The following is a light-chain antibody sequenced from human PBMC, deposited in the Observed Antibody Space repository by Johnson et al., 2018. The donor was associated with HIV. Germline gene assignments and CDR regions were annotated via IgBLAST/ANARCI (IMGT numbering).Light chain of an antibody. V-gene: IGLV1-51*02. CDR1: SSNIANKY. Sequence: QSVLTQPPSVSAAPGQKVTISCSGSSSNIANKYVSWYQHLPGTAPKLLIYENTRRPSGIPDRFSGSKSGTSATLGITGLQTGDEADYYCGTWDSSLSASYVFGTGTKVTVL. J-gene: IGLJ1*01. CDR3: GTWDSSLSASYV. CDR2: ENT.